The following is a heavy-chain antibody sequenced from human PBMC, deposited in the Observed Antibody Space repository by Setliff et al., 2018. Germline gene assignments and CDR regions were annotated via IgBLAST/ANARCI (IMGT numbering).Heavy chain of an antibody. CDR2: ISAYTGKT. J-gene: IGHJ4*02. D-gene: IGHD3-3*01. CDR3: ARAPRLEWILPTFDY. Sequence: ASVKVSCKAADYTFLSYGLSWVRQAPGQGLEWMGWISAYTGKTDYAQNFQGRVTMTTDTSTSTGYMELRSLRYNDTAVYYCARAPRLEWILPTFDYWGQGTPVTVSS. CDR1: DYTFLSYG. V-gene: IGHV1-18*01.